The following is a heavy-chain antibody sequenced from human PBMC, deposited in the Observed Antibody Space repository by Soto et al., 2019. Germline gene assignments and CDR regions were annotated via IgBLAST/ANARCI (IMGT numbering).Heavy chain of an antibody. CDR3: ARDGRSRSWYPSYYYMDV. J-gene: IGHJ6*03. CDR2: INAGNGNT. Sequence: QVQLEQSGAEVKKTGASGKVSCKASGYTFTSYAMHWVRQAPGQRLEWMGWINAGNGNTKYSQKFQGRVTITRDTSASTAYMELSSLRSEDTAVYYCARDGRSRSWYPSYYYMDVCRKGTTVTVSS. V-gene: IGHV1-3*01. D-gene: IGHD6-13*01. CDR1: GYTFTSYA.